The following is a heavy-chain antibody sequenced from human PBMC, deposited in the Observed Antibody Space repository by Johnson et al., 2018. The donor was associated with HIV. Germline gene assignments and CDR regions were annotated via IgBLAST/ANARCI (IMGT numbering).Heavy chain of an antibody. V-gene: IGHV3-23*04. CDR3: ARDRPSGWPDAFDI. CDR2: ISGSGDST. D-gene: IGHD6-19*01. Sequence: VQLVESGGGVVQPGRSLRLSCAASGFTFSSYAMSWVRQAPGKGLEWVSVISGSGDSTGHADSVKGRFTISRDNSKNTLFLQMNSLRAEDTAVYYCARDRPSGWPDAFDIWGQGTMVTVSS. CDR1: GFTFSSYA. J-gene: IGHJ3*02.